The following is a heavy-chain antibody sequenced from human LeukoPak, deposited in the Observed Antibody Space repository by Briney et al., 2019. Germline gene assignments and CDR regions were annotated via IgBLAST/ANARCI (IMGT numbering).Heavy chain of an antibody. V-gene: IGHV1-46*01. CDR3: ARYGDGTTAFDY. Sequence: ASVKVSCKASGYTSTGYYMHWVRQAPGQGLEWMGIINPSGGSTSYAQKFQGRVTMTRDTSTSTVYMELSSLRSEDTAVYYCARYGDGTTAFDYWGQGTLVTVSS. CDR2: INPSGGST. CDR1: GYTSTGYY. D-gene: IGHD1-7*01. J-gene: IGHJ4*02.